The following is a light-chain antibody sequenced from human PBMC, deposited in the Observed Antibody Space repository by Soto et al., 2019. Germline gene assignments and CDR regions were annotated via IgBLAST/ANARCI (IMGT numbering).Light chain of an antibody. V-gene: IGKV1-8*01. CDR1: QGISSY. Sequence: IQMTQSPSTLPASVGDRVTITCRASQGISSYLAWYQQKPGKAPKLLIYAASTLQSGVPSRFSGSGSGIDFTLTISCLQSEDFATYYCQQYYSYPLTFGGGTKVDIK. J-gene: IGKJ4*01. CDR3: QQYYSYPLT. CDR2: AAS.